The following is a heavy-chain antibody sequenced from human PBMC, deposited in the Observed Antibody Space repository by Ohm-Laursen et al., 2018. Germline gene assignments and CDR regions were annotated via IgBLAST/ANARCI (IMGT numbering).Heavy chain of an antibody. V-gene: IGHV3-9*01. Sequence: SLRLSCAASGFTFDDYAMHWVRQAPGKGLEWVSGISWNSGYIGYADSMKGRFTISRDNAKNSLYLQMNSLRAEDTALYYCAKAPDSNYASYYYYGMDVWGQGTTVTVSS. D-gene: IGHD4-11*01. J-gene: IGHJ6*02. CDR1: GFTFDDYA. CDR2: ISWNSGYI. CDR3: AKAPDSNYASYYYYGMDV.